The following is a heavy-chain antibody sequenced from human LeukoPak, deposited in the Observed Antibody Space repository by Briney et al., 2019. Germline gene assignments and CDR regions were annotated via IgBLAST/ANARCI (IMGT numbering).Heavy chain of an antibody. D-gene: IGHD6-6*01. J-gene: IGHJ6*02. Sequence: SQTLSLTCTLSGGSLTKVGYFCRSIRQHPGEVLEWIGYVYYTGRTYHTPSLKSRVTISPDTSKTQFSLQVSSVTAADTAVYYCARISAGRYGMAVWGQGTTVTVSS. V-gene: IGHV4-31*03. CDR1: GGSLTKVGYF. CDR2: VYYTGRT. CDR3: ARISAGRYGMAV.